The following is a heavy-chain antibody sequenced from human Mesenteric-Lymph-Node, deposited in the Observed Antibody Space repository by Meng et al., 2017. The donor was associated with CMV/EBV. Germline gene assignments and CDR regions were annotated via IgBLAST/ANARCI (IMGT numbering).Heavy chain of an antibody. CDR1: GYTFTTYD. Sequence: GESLKISCKASGYTFTTYDIHWVRQTTGQGLEWMGWMNPHSLNTRYAEDFQDRVAMTSDTSITTAYLELSRLTSDDTAIYYCVRSPFPGDFWGQGTLVTVSS. V-gene: IGHV1-8*01. CDR2: MNPHSLNT. CDR3: VRSPFPGDF. D-gene: IGHD3-10*01. J-gene: IGHJ4*02.